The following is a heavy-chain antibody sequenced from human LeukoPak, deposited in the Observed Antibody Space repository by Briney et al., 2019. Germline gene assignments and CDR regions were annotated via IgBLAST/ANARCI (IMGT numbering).Heavy chain of an antibody. Sequence: GGSLRLSCAASGFTFSSYSMNWVRQAPGKGLEWVSSISSSSSYIYYADSVKGRFTISRDNAKNSLYLQMNSLRAEDTAVYYCARGPSDAYYFDYWGQGTLVTVSS. CDR3: ARGPSDAYYFDY. CDR1: GFTFSSYS. CDR2: ISSSSSYI. J-gene: IGHJ4*02. V-gene: IGHV3-21*01.